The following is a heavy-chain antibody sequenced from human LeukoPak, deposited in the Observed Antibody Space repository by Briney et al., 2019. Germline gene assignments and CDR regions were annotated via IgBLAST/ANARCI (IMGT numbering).Heavy chain of an antibody. CDR3: TRERGLKYYYDSSGYYYH. Sequence: GGSLRLSCTASGFTFGDYAMSWVRQAPGKGLEWVGFIRSKAYGGTTEYAASVKGRFTISRDDSKSNAYLQMNSLKTEDTAVYYCTRERGLKYYYDSSGYYYHWGQGALVTVSS. D-gene: IGHD3-22*01. J-gene: IGHJ5*02. CDR1: GFTFGDYA. CDR2: IRSKAYGGTT. V-gene: IGHV3-49*04.